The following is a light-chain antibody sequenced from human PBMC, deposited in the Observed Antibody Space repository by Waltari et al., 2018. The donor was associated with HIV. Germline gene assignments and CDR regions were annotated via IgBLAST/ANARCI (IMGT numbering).Light chain of an antibody. V-gene: IGLV1-40*01. Sequence: QSVLTQPPSVSGAPGQGVTISCTGSSSNIGARYDAHWYQQFPRPPPTLAIVANTNRPAGIPDGFAGSKSGTSASLVITGVQAEDEADYYCQAYDSSLNAWVFGGGTKLTVL. CDR1: SSNIGARYD. CDR2: ANT. J-gene: IGLJ3*02. CDR3: QAYDSSLNAWV.